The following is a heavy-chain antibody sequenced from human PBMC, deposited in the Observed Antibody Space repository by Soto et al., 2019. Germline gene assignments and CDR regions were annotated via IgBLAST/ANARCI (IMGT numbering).Heavy chain of an antibody. Sequence: EVQLVESGGGLVEPGGSLRLSCAASGFNFNNHTMNWVRQAPGKGLEWVSSISSGSSYIYYADSVKGRFTISRDNAKNSLYLQMNSLRVEDTAVYYCANRDGSNYLARFDYWGQGTLVTVSS. CDR1: GFNFNNHT. V-gene: IGHV3-21*01. D-gene: IGHD4-4*01. CDR3: ANRDGSNYLARFDY. CDR2: ISSGSSYI. J-gene: IGHJ4*02.